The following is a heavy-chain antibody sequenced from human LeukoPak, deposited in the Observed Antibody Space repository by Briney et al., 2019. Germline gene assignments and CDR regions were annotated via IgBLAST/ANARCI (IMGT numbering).Heavy chain of an antibody. CDR2: ISYDGSNK. CDR3: VKDRYCPEVTCFGGGFEY. Sequence: GGSLRLSCAASGFTFSSYGMHWVRQAPGKGLEWVAVISYDGSNKYYADSVKGRFTISRDNSKNTLYLRLNSLRVEDTATYYCVKDRYCPEVTCFGGGFEYWGQGTLVVVSS. CDR1: GFTFSSYG. V-gene: IGHV3-30*18. J-gene: IGHJ4*02. D-gene: IGHD2-8*02.